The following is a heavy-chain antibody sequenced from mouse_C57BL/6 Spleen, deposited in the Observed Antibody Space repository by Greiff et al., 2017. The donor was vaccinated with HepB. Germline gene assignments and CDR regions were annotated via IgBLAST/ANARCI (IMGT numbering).Heavy chain of an antibody. V-gene: IGHV1-19*01. CDR1: GYTFTDYY. J-gene: IGHJ4*01. CDR3: ARNPTMVTRAMDY. D-gene: IGHD2-2*01. CDR2: INPYNGGT. Sequence: VQLKQSGPVLVKPGASVKMSCKASGYTFTDYYMNWVKQSHGKSLEWIGVINPYNGGTSYNQKFKGKATLTVDKSSSTAYMELNSLTSEDSAVYYCARNPTMVTRAMDYWGQGTSVTVSS.